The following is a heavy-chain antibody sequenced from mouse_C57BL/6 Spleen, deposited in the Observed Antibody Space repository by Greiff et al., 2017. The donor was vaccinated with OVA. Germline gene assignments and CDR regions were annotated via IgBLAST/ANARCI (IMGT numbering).Heavy chain of an antibody. CDR1: GYTFTSYW. Sequence: QVQLQQPGAELVKPGASVKLSCKASGYTFTSYWMQWVKQRPGQGLEWIGEIDPSDSYTNYNQKFKGKATLTVDTSSSTAYMQLTSLTSKDSAVYYYARRSGSSPFAYWGQGTLVTVAA. CDR2: IDPSDSYT. CDR3: ARRSGSSPFAY. D-gene: IGHD1-1*01. J-gene: IGHJ3*01. V-gene: IGHV1-50*01.